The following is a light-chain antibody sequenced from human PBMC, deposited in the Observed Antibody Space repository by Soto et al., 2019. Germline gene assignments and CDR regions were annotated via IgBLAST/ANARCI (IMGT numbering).Light chain of an antibody. CDR1: SSDVGRNNR. J-gene: IGLJ1*01. Sequence: QSALTQPPSVSGAPGQSVTISCTGTSSDVGRNNRVSWYQQPPGTAPKLLIYEVRNRRSGVHDRFSGSRSANTASLTISGLHAEDEADYYCCLYTTDSTFVFGAGTKLTVL. CDR3: CLYTTDSTFV. V-gene: IGLV2-18*01. CDR2: EVR.